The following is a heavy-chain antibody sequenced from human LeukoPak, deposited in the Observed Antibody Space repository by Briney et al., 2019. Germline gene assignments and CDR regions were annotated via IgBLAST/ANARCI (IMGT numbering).Heavy chain of an antibody. CDR1: GFTFSTYS. CDR2: ISTRSTYK. CDR3: ARGGLIQRHAFDI. Sequence: GGSLRLSCAASGFTFSTYSMNWGRQASGRGLKWVSSISTRSTYKDYTDSVKGRFTISRDNAKDSLYLQMNSLGGEDTALYYCARGGLIQRHAFDIWGQGTMVTVSS. J-gene: IGHJ3*02. D-gene: IGHD1-1*01. V-gene: IGHV3-21*04.